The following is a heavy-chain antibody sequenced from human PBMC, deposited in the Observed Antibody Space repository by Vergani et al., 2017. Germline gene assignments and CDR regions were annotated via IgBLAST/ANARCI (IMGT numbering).Heavy chain of an antibody. CDR3: ARGMVCSGGSCYSLFDY. CDR1: GFTFDDYG. V-gene: IGHV3-20*04. CDR2: INWNGGST. J-gene: IGHJ4*02. D-gene: IGHD2-15*01. Sequence: EVQLVESGGGVVRPGGSLRLSCAASGFTFDDYGMSWVRQAPGKGLEWVSGINWNGGSTGYADSVKGRFTISRDNAKNSLYLQMNSLRAEDTALYYCARGMVCSGGSCYSLFDYWGQGTLVTVSS.